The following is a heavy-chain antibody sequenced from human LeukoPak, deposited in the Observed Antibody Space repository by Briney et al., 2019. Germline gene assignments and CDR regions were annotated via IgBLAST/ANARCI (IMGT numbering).Heavy chain of an antibody. CDR2: IYYSGST. V-gene: IGHV4-39*01. D-gene: IGHD3-22*01. Sequence: PSETLSLTCTVSGGSISSSSYYWGWIRQPPGKGLEWIGSIYYSGSTYYNPSLKSRVTISVDTSKNQFSLKLSSVTAADTAVYYCASLPLGAYDSSGYYTLFSHYYFDYWGQGTLVTVSS. CDR1: GGSISSSSYY. J-gene: IGHJ4*02. CDR3: ASLPLGAYDSSGYYTLFSHYYFDY.